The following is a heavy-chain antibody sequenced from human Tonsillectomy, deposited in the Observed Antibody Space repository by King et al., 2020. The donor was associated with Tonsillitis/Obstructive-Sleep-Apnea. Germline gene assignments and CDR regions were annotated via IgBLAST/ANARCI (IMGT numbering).Heavy chain of an antibody. Sequence: VQLVESGGSVVQPGGSLGLSCVTSGFTFSDYEVIWVRQPPGKGLEWVSYMSTNGRSIHYADSVNGRFTISRDNAKKSLDLQMSSLRAEDTAVYDCARRLPYFGMDVWGQGTTVTVSS. V-gene: IGHV3-48*03. CDR2: MSTNGRSI. J-gene: IGHJ6*02. CDR1: GFTFSDYE. CDR3: ARRLPYFGMDV.